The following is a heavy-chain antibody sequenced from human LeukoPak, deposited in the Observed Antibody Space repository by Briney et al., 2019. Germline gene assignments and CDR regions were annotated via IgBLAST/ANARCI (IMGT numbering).Heavy chain of an antibody. V-gene: IGHV1-18*01. CDR1: GYTFTSYG. D-gene: IGHD3-22*01. Sequence: GASVKVSCMASGYTFTSYGISWVRQAPGQGLEWMGWISAYNGNTNYAQKFQERVTITRDMSTSTAYMELSSLRSEDTAVYYCAACLDSSGYSTFDYWGQGTLVTVSS. CDR2: ISAYNGNT. J-gene: IGHJ4*02. CDR3: AACLDSSGYSTFDY.